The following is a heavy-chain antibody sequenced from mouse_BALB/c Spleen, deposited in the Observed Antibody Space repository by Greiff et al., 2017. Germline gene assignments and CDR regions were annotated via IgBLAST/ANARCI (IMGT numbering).Heavy chain of an antibody. CDR1: GYTFTSYT. V-gene: IGHV1-4*02. CDR2: INPSSGYT. J-gene: IGHJ3*01. D-gene: IGHD3-2*01. Sequence: VQLQQSAAELARPGASVKMSCKASGYTFTSYTMHWVKQRPGQGLEWIGYINPSSGYTEYNQKFKDKTTLTADKSSSTAYMQLSSLTSEDSAVYYCARDSSGYWFAYGGQGTLVTVSA. CDR3: ARDSSGYWFAY.